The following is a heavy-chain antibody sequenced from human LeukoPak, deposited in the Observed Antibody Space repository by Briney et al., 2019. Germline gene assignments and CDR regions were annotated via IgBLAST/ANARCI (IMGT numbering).Heavy chain of an antibody. V-gene: IGHV3-23*05. J-gene: IGHJ4*02. Sequence: GGSLRLSCAASGFTFSNYAMSWVRQAPGKGLEWVSSINYSGTNMYYAASVRGRFTISRDDSKNTVCLQVNSLRAEDTALYYCAKKASGRYYYFDSWGQGTLVTVSS. D-gene: IGHD3-10*01. CDR1: GFTFSNYA. CDR2: INYSGTNM. CDR3: AKKASGRYYYFDS.